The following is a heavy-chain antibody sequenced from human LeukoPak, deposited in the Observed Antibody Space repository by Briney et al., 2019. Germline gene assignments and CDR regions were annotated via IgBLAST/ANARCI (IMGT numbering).Heavy chain of an antibody. Sequence: GRSLRLSCAASGFTFSSYAMSWVRQAPGKGLEGVSAISGSGGSTYYADSVKGRFTISRDNSKNTLYLQMNSLRAEDTAVYYCAKGSKMTTVTFDYWGQGTLVTVSS. CDR3: AKGSKMTTVTFDY. CDR1: GFTFSSYA. V-gene: IGHV3-23*01. CDR2: ISGSGGST. D-gene: IGHD4-17*01. J-gene: IGHJ4*02.